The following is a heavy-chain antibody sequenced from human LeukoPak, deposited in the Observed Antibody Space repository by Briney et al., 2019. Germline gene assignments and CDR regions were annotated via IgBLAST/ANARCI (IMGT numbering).Heavy chain of an antibody. CDR1: GFTFSYYW. Sequence: GGSLRISCVGSGFTFSYYWVTWVRQAPGKGLEWVANIKPDGSAQYYADSVRGRFTISRDSAKNSLYLQMNSLRAEDTAVYYCARDLYPSSGSDYWGQGTLVTVSS. CDR2: IKPDGSAQ. CDR3: ARDLYPSSGSDY. D-gene: IGHD6-19*01. V-gene: IGHV3-7*01. J-gene: IGHJ4*02.